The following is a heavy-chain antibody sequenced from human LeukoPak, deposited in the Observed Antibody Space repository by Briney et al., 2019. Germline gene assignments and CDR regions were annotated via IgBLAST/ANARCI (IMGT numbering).Heavy chain of an antibody. CDR1: GGSLNNYF. V-gene: IGHV4-34*01. D-gene: IGHD3-22*01. CDR2: VSDSGRS. Sequence: SETLSLTCAVSGGSLNNYFWNWIRQAPGKGLEWIGEVSDSGRSNYNPSLESRLTISVDTAKDQLSLNLYSVTAADTPVYYSARCEGVVGAPFDLWGRGTLVTVSS. J-gene: IGHJ2*01. CDR3: ARCEGVVGAPFDL.